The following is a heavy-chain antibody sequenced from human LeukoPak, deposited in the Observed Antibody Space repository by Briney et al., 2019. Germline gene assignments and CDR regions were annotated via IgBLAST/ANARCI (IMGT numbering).Heavy chain of an antibody. CDR3: ATAPYYYGSGA. V-gene: IGHV4-39*07. J-gene: IGHJ5*02. CDR1: GGSISSSSYY. CDR2: IYYSGRT. Sequence: SETLSLTCTVSGGSISSSSYYWGWIRQPPEKGLECIGSIYYSGRTYYNPSLKSRVTISVDTSKNQFSLKLSSVTAADAAVYYCATAPYYYGSGAWGQGTLVTVSS. D-gene: IGHD3-10*01.